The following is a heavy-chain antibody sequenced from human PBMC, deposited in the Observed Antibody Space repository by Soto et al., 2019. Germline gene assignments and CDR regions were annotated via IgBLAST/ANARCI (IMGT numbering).Heavy chain of an antibody. CDR3: ARREIQDPIDY. CDR2: INHSGST. D-gene: IGHD1-26*01. V-gene: IGHV4-34*01. CDR1: GGSFSGYY. J-gene: IGHJ4*02. Sequence: PSETLSLTCAVYGGSFSGYYWGWIRQPPGKGLEWIGEINHSGSTNYNPSLKSRVTISVDTSKNQFSLKLTSVTAVDTAVYYCARREIQDPIDYWGQGTLVTVSS.